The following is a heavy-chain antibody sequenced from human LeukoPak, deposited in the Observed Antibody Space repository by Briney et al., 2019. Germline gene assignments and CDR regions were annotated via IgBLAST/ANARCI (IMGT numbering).Heavy chain of an antibody. CDR1: GFTFSTYA. D-gene: IGHD2-2*01. Sequence: GGSLRLSCAASGFTFSTYAMSWVRQAPGKGLEWVSSVSTSGGDTYNADSVKGRFTISRDNSKNRLYLRMNSLRAEDTALYYCAKDFVVVPGLVNYFDSWGQGTLVTVSS. V-gene: IGHV3-23*01. J-gene: IGHJ4*02. CDR2: VSTSGGDT. CDR3: AKDFVVVPGLVNYFDS.